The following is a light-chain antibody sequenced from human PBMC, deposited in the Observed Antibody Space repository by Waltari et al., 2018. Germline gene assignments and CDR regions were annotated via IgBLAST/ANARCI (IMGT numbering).Light chain of an antibody. V-gene: IGKV3-11*01. CDR3: EKRSNWGWT. CDR2: DAS. J-gene: IGKJ1*01. Sequence: ETKLTQSPATLSLSPGERATSSCRASQTVYNNLAWYQQKPGQAPRLLIYDASNRATGIPARFSGGGSGTDFTLTISSLEPEDFAVYYCEKRSNWGWTFGQGTKVEMK. CDR1: QTVYNN.